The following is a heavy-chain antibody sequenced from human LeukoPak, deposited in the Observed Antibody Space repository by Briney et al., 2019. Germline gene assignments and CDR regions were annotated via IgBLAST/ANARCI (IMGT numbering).Heavy chain of an antibody. D-gene: IGHD6-13*01. CDR2: IYYSGTT. V-gene: IGHV4-59*01. Sequence: PSETLSLTCTVSGGSISTYYWNWIRQSPGKGLEYIGNIYYSGTTNYNPSLKSRVTISVDMSKYQFSLELISVTAADTAVYYCARSVGHSSSWSLWGQGTLVTVSS. CDR3: ARSVGHSSSWSL. CDR1: GGSISTYY. J-gene: IGHJ4*02.